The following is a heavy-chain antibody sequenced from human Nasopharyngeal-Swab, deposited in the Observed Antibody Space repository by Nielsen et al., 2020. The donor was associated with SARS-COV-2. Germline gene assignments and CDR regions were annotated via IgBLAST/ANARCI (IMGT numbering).Heavy chain of an antibody. D-gene: IGHD3-3*01. CDR1: GYTFTNND. V-gene: IGHV1-8*01. CDR3: ARGGVFGVVTTAHYYGMDV. Sequence: ASVKVSCKTSGYTFTNNDINWVRQATGQGLEWMGWVSPNTGNSGYAQRFQGRITLTTDTYISTVYMELSSLTSEETAVYYCARGGVFGVVTTAHYYGMDVWGQGTTVTVSS. CDR2: VSPNTGNS. J-gene: IGHJ6*01.